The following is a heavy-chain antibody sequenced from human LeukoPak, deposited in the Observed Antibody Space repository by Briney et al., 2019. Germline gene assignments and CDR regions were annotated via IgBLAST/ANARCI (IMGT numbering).Heavy chain of an antibody. CDR3: ARDLVGATPGLDY. J-gene: IGHJ4*02. CDR1: GGSISSYY. V-gene: IGHV4-59*12. Sequence: SETLSLTCTVSGGSISSYYWSWIRQPPGKGLEWIGYIYYSGSTNYNPSLKSRVTISVDTSKNQFSLKLSSVTAADTAVYYCARDLVGATPGLDYWGQGTLVTVSS. D-gene: IGHD1-26*01. CDR2: IYYSGST.